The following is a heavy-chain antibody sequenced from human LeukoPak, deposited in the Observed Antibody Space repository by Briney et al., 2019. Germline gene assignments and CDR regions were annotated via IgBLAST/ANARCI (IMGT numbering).Heavy chain of an antibody. V-gene: IGHV4-61*02. D-gene: IGHD6-13*01. CDR3: AREHSSSRRGMDV. CDR1: GGSISSGSYY. J-gene: IGHJ6*03. CDR2: TYTSGST. Sequence: SETLSLTCTVSGGSISSGSYYWSWIRQPVGKGLEWIGRTYTSGSTNYNPSLKSRVTISVDTSKNQFSLKLSSVSAADTAVYYCAREHSSSRRGMDVWGKGTTVTVSS.